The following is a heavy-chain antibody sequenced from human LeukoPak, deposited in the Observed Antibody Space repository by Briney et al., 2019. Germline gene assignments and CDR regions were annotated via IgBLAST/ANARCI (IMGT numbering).Heavy chain of an antibody. V-gene: IGHV1-69*05. D-gene: IGHD2-15*01. CDR2: IIPIFGTA. J-gene: IGHJ4*02. CDR1: GGTFSSYA. CDR3: ARDKGYCSGGSCYWFDY. Sequence: GASVKVSCKASGGTFSSYAISWVRQAPGQGLEWMGGIIPIFGTANYAQKFQGRVTITTDESTGTAYMELSSLRSEDTAGYYCARDKGYCSGGSCYWFDYWGQGTLVTVSS.